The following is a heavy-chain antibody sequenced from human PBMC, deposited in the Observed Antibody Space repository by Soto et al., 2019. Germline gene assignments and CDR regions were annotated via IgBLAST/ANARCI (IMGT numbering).Heavy chain of an antibody. D-gene: IGHD2-15*01. J-gene: IGHJ4*02. CDR2: IYPGDSDT. V-gene: IGHV5-51*01. CDR3: AILSTVCFNFDY. Sequence: GDSLKISCKGSGYSFTSYWIGWVRQMPGKGLEWMGIIYPGDSDTRYSPSFQGQVTICADKSNSTAYLQWSSLKASDTALYYCAILSTVCFNFDYWGQGTLVTVSS. CDR1: GYSFTSYW.